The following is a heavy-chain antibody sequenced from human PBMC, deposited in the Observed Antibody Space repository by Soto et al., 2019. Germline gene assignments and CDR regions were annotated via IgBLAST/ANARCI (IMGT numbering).Heavy chain of an antibody. CDR1: GLTFGSRA. V-gene: IGHV3-23*01. CDR3: ARGSTDSYPGSRIFDF. D-gene: IGHD3-10*01. CDR2: ITDTGGDA. Sequence: GGSLRLSCVASGLTFGSRAMTWFRQAPGEGLQWVSTITDTGGDAKYADSVRGRFVISRDNSKKTLYLQMTSLTAEDSAMYYCARGSTDSYPGSRIFDFWGRGTLVTVSS. J-gene: IGHJ4*02.